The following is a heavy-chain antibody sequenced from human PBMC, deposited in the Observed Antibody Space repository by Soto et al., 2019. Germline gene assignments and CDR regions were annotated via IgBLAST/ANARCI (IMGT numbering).Heavy chain of an antibody. Sequence: SGTLSLTRTFSCGSLSSYYWTWIRQPPGKGLERIGFIYNSGSTHYNPSLKSRVTMSVDTSKNQFSLKLTSVNAADTAVYYCTRGGDAYKNGHWGQGTLVTVSS. V-gene: IGHV4-59*01. D-gene: IGHD2-21*01. CDR2: IYNSGST. CDR3: TRGGDAYKNGH. CDR1: CGSLSSYY. J-gene: IGHJ4*02.